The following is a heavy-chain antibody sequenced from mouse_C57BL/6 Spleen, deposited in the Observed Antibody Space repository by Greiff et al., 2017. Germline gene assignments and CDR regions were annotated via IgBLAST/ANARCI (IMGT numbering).Heavy chain of an antibody. V-gene: IGHV5-17*01. J-gene: IGHJ2*01. CDR1: GFTFSDYG. Sequence: EVQLVESGGGLVKPGGSLKLSCAASGFTFSDYGMHWVRQAPEKGLEWVAYISSGRSTIYYADTVKGRFTISRDNAKNTLFLQMTSRRSDDTSMYYCARLGPTPYYFDYWGQGTTLTVSS. CDR2: ISSGRSTI. CDR3: ARLGPTPYYFDY. D-gene: IGHD4-1*01.